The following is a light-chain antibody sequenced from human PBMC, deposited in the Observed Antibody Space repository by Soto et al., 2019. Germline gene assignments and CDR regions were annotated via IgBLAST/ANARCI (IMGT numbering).Light chain of an antibody. CDR3: QSYYSSLSGSV. CDR1: SSNIGAGYD. CDR2: GNS. Sequence: QSVLTQPASVSGAPGQRVTISCTGSSSNIGAGYDVHWYQQLPGKAPKLLIYGNSNRPSGVPDSFSGSKSGTSASLAITGLQAGDEADYYCQSYYSSLSGSVFGGGTKLTVL. J-gene: IGLJ2*01. V-gene: IGLV1-40*01.